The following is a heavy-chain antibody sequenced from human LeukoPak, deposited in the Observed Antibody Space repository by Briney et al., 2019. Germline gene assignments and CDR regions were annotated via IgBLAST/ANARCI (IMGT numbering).Heavy chain of an antibody. J-gene: IGHJ4*02. Sequence: PGGSLRLSCAASGFTFSSYAMSWVRQAPGKGLEWVSAISNTGGSTYYADSVKGQFTISRDNSKNTLYLQMNSLRAEDTAVYYCAKDRIVAAGPDYWGQGTLVTVST. CDR2: ISNTGGST. D-gene: IGHD6-13*01. V-gene: IGHV3-23*01. CDR3: AKDRIVAAGPDY. CDR1: GFTFSSYA.